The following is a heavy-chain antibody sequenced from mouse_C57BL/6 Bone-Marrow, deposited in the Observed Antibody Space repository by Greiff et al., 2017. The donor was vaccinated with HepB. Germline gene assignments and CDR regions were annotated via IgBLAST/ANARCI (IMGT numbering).Heavy chain of an antibody. Sequence: VQLQQSGAELVRPGASVTLSCKASGYTFTDYEMHWVKQTPVHGLEWIGAIDPETGGTAYNQKFKGKAILTADKSSSTAYMGLRSLTAEDSAVYYCTRWGNSFAYWGQGTLVTVSA. CDR1: GYTFTDYE. CDR2: IDPETGGT. CDR3: TRWGNSFAY. V-gene: IGHV1-15*01. J-gene: IGHJ3*01.